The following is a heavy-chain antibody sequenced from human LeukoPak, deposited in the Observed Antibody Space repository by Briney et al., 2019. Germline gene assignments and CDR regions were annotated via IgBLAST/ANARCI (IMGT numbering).Heavy chain of an antibody. J-gene: IGHJ3*02. Sequence: GGSLRLSCAAFGFTFRRHAMSWVRQAPGKGLEWVSSNSDSGGPSSATNYADSVKGRFTISRDNSKNTLYLQMNSLRAEDTAVYYCAKDQYYYDSSGYYYVDAFDIWGQGTMVTVSS. CDR3: AKDQYYYDSSGYYYVDAFDI. V-gene: IGHV3-23*01. CDR2: NSDSGGPSSAT. D-gene: IGHD3-22*01. CDR1: GFTFRRHA.